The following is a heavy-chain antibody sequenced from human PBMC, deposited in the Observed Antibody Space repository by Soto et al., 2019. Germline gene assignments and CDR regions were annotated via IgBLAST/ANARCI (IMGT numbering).Heavy chain of an antibody. Sequence: TLSLTCNVPGGAIDSGGYYWCWIRQHPGKGLEWIGYIYYSGSTYYNPSLKSRVSISIDTSKNQFSLELISVTAADTAVYYCARVGTSYARRGLDVWGQGTTVTVSS. V-gene: IGHV4-31*03. J-gene: IGHJ6*02. D-gene: IGHD7-27*01. CDR1: GGAIDSGGYY. CDR3: ARVGTSYARRGLDV. CDR2: IYYSGST.